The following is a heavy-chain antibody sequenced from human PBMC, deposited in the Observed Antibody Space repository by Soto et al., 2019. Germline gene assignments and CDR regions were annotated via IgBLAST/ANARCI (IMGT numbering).Heavy chain of an antibody. V-gene: IGHV3-23*01. D-gene: IGHD1-1*01. CDR2: ISGSGGST. Sequence: GGSLRLSCAASGFTFSSYAMSWVRQAPGKXLEWVSAISGSGGSTYYADSVKGRFTISRDNSKNTLYLQMNSLRAEDTAVYYCPKTVNSNTGSTGGFYRMDVWGQGTTVTVSS. CDR1: GFTFSSYA. J-gene: IGHJ6*02. CDR3: PKTVNSNTGSTGGFYRMDV.